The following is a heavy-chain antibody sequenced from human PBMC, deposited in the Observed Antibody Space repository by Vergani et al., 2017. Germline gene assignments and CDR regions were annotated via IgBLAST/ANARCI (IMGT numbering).Heavy chain of an antibody. CDR1: GYSFTGYW. Sequence: EVQLVPSGAEVKKPGESLKISCKGSGYSFTGYWIGWVRQMPGKGLEWMGIIYPGDSDTRYSPSFQGQVTISADKSISTSYLQWSSLKASDTAMYYCARTRTTMVRGVYYYYGMDVWGQGTTVTVSS. D-gene: IGHD3-10*01. CDR2: IYPGDSDT. V-gene: IGHV5-51*01. J-gene: IGHJ6*02. CDR3: ARTRTTMVRGVYYYYGMDV.